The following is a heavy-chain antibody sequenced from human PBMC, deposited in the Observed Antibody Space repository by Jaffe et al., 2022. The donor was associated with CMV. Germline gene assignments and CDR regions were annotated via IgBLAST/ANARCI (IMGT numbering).Heavy chain of an antibody. CDR2: IRSKAYGGTT. CDR1: GFTFGDYA. V-gene: IGHV3-49*04. CDR3: TRVASGWGWRAQDIFDY. D-gene: IGHD6-19*01. J-gene: IGHJ4*02. Sequence: EVQLVESGGGLVQPGRSLRLSCTASGFTFGDYAMSWVRQAPGKGLEWVGFIRSKAYGGTTEYAASVKGRFTISRDDSKSIAYLQMNSLKTEDTAVYYCTRVASGWGWRAQDIFDYWGQGTLVTVSS.